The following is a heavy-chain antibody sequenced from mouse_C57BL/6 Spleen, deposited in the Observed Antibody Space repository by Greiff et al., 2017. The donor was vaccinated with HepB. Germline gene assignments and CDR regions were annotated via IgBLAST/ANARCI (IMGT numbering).Heavy chain of an antibody. CDR1: GYTFTSYT. V-gene: IGHV1-4*01. Sequence: QVQLQQSGAELARPGASVKMSCKASGYTFTSYTMHWVKQRPGQGLEWIGYINPSSGYTKYNQKFKDKATLTADKSSSTAYMQLSSLTSEDSAVYYCARDYYGSSDGWYIEVWGTETTVTVSS. J-gene: IGHJ1*03. CDR3: ARDYYGSSDGWYIEV. CDR2: INPSSGYT. D-gene: IGHD1-1*01.